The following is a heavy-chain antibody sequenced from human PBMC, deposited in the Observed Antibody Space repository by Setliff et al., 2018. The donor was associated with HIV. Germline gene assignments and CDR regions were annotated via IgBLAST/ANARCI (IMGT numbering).Heavy chain of an antibody. Sequence: TLSLTCTVSGDSISSGGFYCNWFRQYPEKGLEWIGWIHYSGRTNFNPSLRSRATISFDTSKNQFSLNLTPVTAADTAVYYCARAPFRGGSFGWFDPWGQGTLVTVSS. J-gene: IGHJ5*02. CDR3: ARAPFRGGSFGWFDP. CDR2: IHYSGRT. CDR1: GDSISSGGFY. D-gene: IGHD2-15*01. V-gene: IGHV4-31*03.